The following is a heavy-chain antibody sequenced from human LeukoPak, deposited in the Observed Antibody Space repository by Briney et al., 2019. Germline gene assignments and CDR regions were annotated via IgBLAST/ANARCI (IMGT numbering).Heavy chain of an antibody. D-gene: IGHD1-1*01. CDR3: AKYMCDSVDDALDV. CDR2: ISDGGAST. J-gene: IGHJ3*01. V-gene: IGHV3-23*01. CDR1: GFTFSNYA. Sequence: GGSLRLSCAASGFTFSNYAMSWVRQTPGKGLEWVSGISDGGASTYNADSVDGRFRVSRDNSKTTLSLEMDSLRVDDTAVYYCAKYMCDSVDDALDVWGQGTMVIVS.